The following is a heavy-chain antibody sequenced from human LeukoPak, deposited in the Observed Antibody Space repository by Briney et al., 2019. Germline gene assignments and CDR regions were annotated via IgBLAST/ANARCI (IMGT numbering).Heavy chain of an antibody. Sequence: GGSLRLSCAASGFTFSSYAMSWVRQAPGKGLEWVSAISGSGGSTYYADSVKGRFTISRDNSKNTLYLQMNSLRAEDTAVYYCAKDIEPCSSTSWYSAFDIWGQGTMVTVSS. V-gene: IGHV3-23*01. D-gene: IGHD2-2*01. CDR3: AKDIEPCSSTSWYSAFDI. CDR1: GFTFSSYA. J-gene: IGHJ3*02. CDR2: ISGSGGST.